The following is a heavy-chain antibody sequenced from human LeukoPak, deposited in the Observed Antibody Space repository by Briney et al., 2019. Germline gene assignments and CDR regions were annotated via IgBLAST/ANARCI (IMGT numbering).Heavy chain of an antibody. D-gene: IGHD3-22*01. Sequence: PGGSLRLSCAASGFTFSSYAMHWVRQAPGKGLVWVAVISYDGSNKYYADSVKGRFTISRDNSKNTLYLQMNSRRAEDAAVYYCATNTFEYYDSSGYPDYWGQGTLVTVSS. CDR2: ISYDGSNK. J-gene: IGHJ4*02. CDR3: ATNTFEYYDSSGYPDY. CDR1: GFTFSSYA. V-gene: IGHV3-30-3*01.